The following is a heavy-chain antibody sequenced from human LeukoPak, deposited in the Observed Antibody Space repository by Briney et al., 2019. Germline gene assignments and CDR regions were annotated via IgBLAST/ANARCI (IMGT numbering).Heavy chain of an antibody. Sequence: GGSLRLSCAASGFTCSDYSMNWVRQAPGKGLEWVSDIYTDDRTYYADSVKGRFTISRDDSKNMLFLQMDSLRVEDTAVYYCARDRAAADPWGQGTLVTVSS. CDR3: ARDRAAADP. CDR2: IYTDDRT. D-gene: IGHD6-13*01. V-gene: IGHV3-53*01. CDR1: GFTCSDYS. J-gene: IGHJ5*02.